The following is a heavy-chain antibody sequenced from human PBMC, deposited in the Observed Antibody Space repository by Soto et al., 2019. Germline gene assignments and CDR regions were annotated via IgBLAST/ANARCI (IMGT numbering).Heavy chain of an antibody. CDR1: GFTFSSYG. J-gene: IGHJ4*02. V-gene: IGHV3-33*01. CDR3: ERDSGLGSGYAFDY. Sequence: GGSLRLSCAASGFTFSSYGMHWVRQAPGKGLEWVAVIWYDGSNKYYADSVKGRFTISRDNSKNTLYLQMNSLRAEDTAVYYCERDSGLGSGYAFDYWGPGTLVTVSS. D-gene: IGHD3-22*01. CDR2: IWYDGSNK.